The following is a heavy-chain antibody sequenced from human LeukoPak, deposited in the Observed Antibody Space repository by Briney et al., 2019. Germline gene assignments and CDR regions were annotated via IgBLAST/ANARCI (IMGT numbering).Heavy chain of an antibody. J-gene: IGHJ5*02. CDR1: GFTFSSYG. CDR2: ISYDGSNK. Sequence: GRSLRLSCAASGFTFSSYGMHWVRQAPGKGLEWVAVISYDGSNKYYADSVKGRFTISRDNSKNTLYLQMNSLRAEDTAVYYCALLYCSGGSCFDPWGQGTLVTVSS. D-gene: IGHD2-15*01. V-gene: IGHV3-30*03. CDR3: ALLYCSGGSCFDP.